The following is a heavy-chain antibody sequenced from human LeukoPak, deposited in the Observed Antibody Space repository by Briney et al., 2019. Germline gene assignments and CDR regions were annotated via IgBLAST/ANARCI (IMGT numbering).Heavy chain of an antibody. CDR2: INAGNGNT. CDR3: ASGSSWSTDPFDY. D-gene: IGHD6-13*01. J-gene: IGHJ4*02. CDR1: GYTFTSYA. Sequence: ASVKVSCKASGYTFTSYAMHWVRQAPGQRLEWMGWINAGNGNTKYSQKFQGRVTITRDTSAGTAYMELSSLRSEDTAVYYCASGSSWSTDPFDYWGQGTLVTVSS. V-gene: IGHV1-3*01.